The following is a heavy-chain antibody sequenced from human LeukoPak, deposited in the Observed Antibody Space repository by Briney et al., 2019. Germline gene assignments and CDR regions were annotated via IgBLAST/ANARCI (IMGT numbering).Heavy chain of an antibody. Sequence: GGSLRLSCAASGFTVSTNYISWVRQAPGKGLEWVSVIYSGGSTYYANSVKGRFTISRDNSKNTLYLLMNSVRAEDKAVYYCARSLSSWIGLDYWGQGTLVTVSS. CDR2: IYSGGST. CDR3: ARSLSSWIGLDY. CDR1: GFTVSTNY. V-gene: IGHV3-53*01. D-gene: IGHD5-12*01. J-gene: IGHJ4*02.